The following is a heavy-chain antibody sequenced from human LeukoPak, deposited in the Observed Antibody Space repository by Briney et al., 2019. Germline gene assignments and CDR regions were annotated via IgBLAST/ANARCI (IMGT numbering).Heavy chain of an antibody. CDR3: ARGSLHSSGWYGLGMNWFDP. Sequence: SGKVSCKASGGTFNSYAISWVRQAPGQGLEWMGGIIPIFGTANYAQKFQGRVTMTRNTSISTAYMELSSLRSEDTAVYYCARGSLHSSGWYGLGMNWFDPWGQGTLVTVSS. V-gene: IGHV1-69*05. D-gene: IGHD6-19*01. J-gene: IGHJ5*02. CDR2: IIPIFGTA. CDR1: GGTFNSYA.